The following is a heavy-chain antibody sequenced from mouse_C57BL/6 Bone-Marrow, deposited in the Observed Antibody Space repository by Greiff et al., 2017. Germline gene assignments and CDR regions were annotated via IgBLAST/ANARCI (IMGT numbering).Heavy chain of an antibody. CDR2: ISNGGGST. V-gene: IGHV5-12*01. CDR3: ARPWYFDG. Sequence: VQLKESGGGLVQPGGSLKLSCAASGFTFSDYYMYWVRQTPEKRLEWVAYISNGGGSTYYPDTVKGRFTNSRDNAKNTLYLQMSRLKSEDTAMYYCARPWYFDGWGTGTTVTVAS. J-gene: IGHJ1*03. CDR1: GFTFSDYY.